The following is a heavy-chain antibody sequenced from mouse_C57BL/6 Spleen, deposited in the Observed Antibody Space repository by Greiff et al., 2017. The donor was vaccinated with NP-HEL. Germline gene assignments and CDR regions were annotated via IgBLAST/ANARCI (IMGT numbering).Heavy chain of an antibody. CDR3: ALGSSFPSWFAY. D-gene: IGHD1-1*01. J-gene: IGHJ3*01. Sequence: VQLQQSGPELVQPGASVKISCTASGYSFTDYNMNWVKQSTGKSLEWIGVINPNYGTTTSNQKFKGKATLTVDQSSSTAYMQLNSLTSEDSAVYYCALGSSFPSWFAYWGQGTLVTVSA. CDR2: INPNYGTT. CDR1: GYSFTDYN. V-gene: IGHV1-39*01.